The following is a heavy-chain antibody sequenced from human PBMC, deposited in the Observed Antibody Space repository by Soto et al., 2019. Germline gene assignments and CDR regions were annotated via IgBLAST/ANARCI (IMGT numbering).Heavy chain of an antibody. J-gene: IGHJ3*02. V-gene: IGHV4-59*01. CDR2: IYYSGST. CDR1: GGSISSYY. D-gene: IGHD7-27*01. CDR3: ARDNWGAMGAFDI. Sequence: SETLSLTCTVSGGSISSYYWSWIRQPPGKGLEWIGYIYYSGSTNYNPSLKSRVTISVDTSKNQFSLKLSSVTAADTAVYYCARDNWGAMGAFDIWGQGTMVTVSS.